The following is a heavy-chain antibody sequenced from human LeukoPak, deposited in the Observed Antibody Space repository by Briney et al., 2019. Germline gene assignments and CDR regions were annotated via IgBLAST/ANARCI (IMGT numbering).Heavy chain of an antibody. CDR1: GYSISSGYY. Sequence: SETLSLTCTVSGYSISSGYYWGWIRQPPGKGLEWIGSISHSGSTYYKPSLKSRVTISVDTSKNQFSLKLSSVTAADTAVYYCARDDKSGFSGYWGQGTLVTVSS. V-gene: IGHV4-38-2*02. CDR2: ISHSGST. J-gene: IGHJ4*02. CDR3: ARDDKSGFSGY. D-gene: IGHD6-25*01.